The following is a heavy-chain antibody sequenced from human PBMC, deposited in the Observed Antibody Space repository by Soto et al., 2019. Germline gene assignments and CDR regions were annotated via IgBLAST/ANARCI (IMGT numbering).Heavy chain of an antibody. CDR2: IYYSGST. CDR1: GGSISSYY. Sequence: SETLSLTCTASGGSISSYYWSWIRQPPGKGLEWIGYIYYSGSTNYNPSLKSRVTISVDTSKNQFSLKLSSVTAADTAVYYCARLPRASYYDFWSGYYPPVYYYYGMDVWGQGTTVTVSS. V-gene: IGHV4-59*01. D-gene: IGHD3-3*01. CDR3: ARLPRASYYDFWSGYYPPVYYYYGMDV. J-gene: IGHJ6*02.